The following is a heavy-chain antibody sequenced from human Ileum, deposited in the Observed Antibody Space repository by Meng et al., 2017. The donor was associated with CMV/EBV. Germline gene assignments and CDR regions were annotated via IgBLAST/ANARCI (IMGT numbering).Heavy chain of an antibody. D-gene: IGHD5-18*01. V-gene: IGHV1-69*01. CDR1: GGSLNSFS. CDR3: AKEEDTSMVGVNWFDP. Sequence: QVQLGQLGAEVKKAGSSVKASCNAFGGSLNSFSTTWVRQAPGQGLEWMGGILPLLNISYYAQSFQGRIIITADESTSTVYMEVGGLRPEDTAMYYCAKEEDTSMVGVNWFDPWGQGTLVTVSS. J-gene: IGHJ5*02. CDR2: ILPLLNIS.